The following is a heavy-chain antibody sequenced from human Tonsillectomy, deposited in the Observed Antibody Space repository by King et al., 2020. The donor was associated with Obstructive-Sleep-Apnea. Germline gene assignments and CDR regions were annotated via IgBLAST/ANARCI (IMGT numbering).Heavy chain of an antibody. CDR1: GFTVSSNY. CDR3: ARAPSSSPYYYYGLDV. V-gene: IGHV3-66*01. CDR2: IYSGGST. Sequence: VQLVESGGGLVQPGGSLRLSCAASGFTVSSNYISWVRQAPGKGLEWVSVIYSGGSTYYAYSVKGRFTISRDNSKNTLYLQMNSLRAEDTAVYYCARAPSSSPYYYYGLDVWGQGTTVTVSS. J-gene: IGHJ6*02.